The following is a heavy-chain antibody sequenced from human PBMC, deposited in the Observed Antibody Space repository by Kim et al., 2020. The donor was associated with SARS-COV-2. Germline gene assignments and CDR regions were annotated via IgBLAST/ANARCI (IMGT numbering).Heavy chain of an antibody. D-gene: IGHD3-3*01. CDR3: AKGERREWLLRLEYFQH. J-gene: IGHJ1*01. Sequence: GGSLRLSCAASGFTSSSYGMHWVRQAPGKWLEWVAVISYDGSNKYYADSVKGRFTISRDNSKNTLYLQMNSLRAEDTAVYYCAKGERREWLLRLEYFQHWGQGTLVTVSS. V-gene: IGHV3-30*18. CDR2: ISYDGSNK. CDR1: GFTSSSYG.